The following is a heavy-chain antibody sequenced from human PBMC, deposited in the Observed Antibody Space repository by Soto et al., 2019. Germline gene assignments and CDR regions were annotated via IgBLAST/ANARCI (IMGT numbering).Heavy chain of an antibody. CDR3: ARLVSAFNGHETTYYFDY. D-gene: IGHD2-8*01. CDR2: MFYSGVA. CDR1: GGFLSKFY. Sequence: QVQLQESGPGLVEPSETLSLTCTVSGGFLSKFYWSWVRQTPEGGLEWIGYMFYSGVANYDPALKSPASISLDMSKNQFSLKLSSVPAADTAVYYCARLVSAFNGHETTYYFDYWGRGTLVTVSS. J-gene: IGHJ4*02. V-gene: IGHV4-59*01.